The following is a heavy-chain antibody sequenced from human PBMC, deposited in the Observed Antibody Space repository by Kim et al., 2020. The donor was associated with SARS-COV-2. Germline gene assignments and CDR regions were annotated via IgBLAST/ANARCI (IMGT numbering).Heavy chain of an antibody. CDR2: ISYSGST. Sequence: SETLSLTCTVSGGSISTYFWSWIRQPPGKGLEWIGYISYSGSTSYNPSLKSRVTISVDTSKNQFSLKLSSVTAADTAVSYCAREGIWSHFDSWGQGTLVTVSS. CDR3: AREGIWSHFDS. J-gene: IGHJ4*02. V-gene: IGHV4-59*13. CDR1: GGSISTYF. D-gene: IGHD2-15*01.